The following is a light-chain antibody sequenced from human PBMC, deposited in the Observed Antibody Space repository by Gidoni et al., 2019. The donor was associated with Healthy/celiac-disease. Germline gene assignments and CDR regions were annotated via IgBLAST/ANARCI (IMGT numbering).Light chain of an antibody. CDR3: QQYNNCPRWT. Sequence: ELATTQSSATLSVSPGESATLTCRASESVSSNLDWYQQKPGQAPRLPLYGASTRATGIPARFSVSGSGTEFTFTISSLQSEDFAVYYCQQYNNCPRWTFGQGTKVEIK. CDR1: ESVSSN. V-gene: IGKV3-15*01. J-gene: IGKJ1*01. CDR2: GAS.